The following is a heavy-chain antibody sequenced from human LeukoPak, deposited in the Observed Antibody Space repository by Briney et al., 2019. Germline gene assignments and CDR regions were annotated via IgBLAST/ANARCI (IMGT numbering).Heavy chain of an antibody. CDR3: ARDRSSTFYYYGMDV. D-gene: IGHD2/OR15-2a*01. CDR2: IYYSGST. Sequence: SETLSLTCTVSGGSISSYYWSWIRQPPGKGLEWIGYIYYSGSTNYNPSLKSRVTISVDTSKNQFSLKLSSVTAADTAEYYCARDRSSTFYYYGMDVWGQGTTVTVSS. V-gene: IGHV4-59*01. CDR1: GGSISSYY. J-gene: IGHJ6*02.